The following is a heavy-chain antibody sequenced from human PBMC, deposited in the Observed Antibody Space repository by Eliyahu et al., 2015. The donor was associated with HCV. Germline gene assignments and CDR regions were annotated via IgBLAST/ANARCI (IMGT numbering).Heavy chain of an antibody. V-gene: IGHV4-39*01. CDR1: GGSISSSSYY. J-gene: IGHJ4*02. CDR2: IYYSGST. CDR3: ARSIRYFDLYYFDY. D-gene: IGHD3-9*01. Sequence: XLQLQXSGPGLVKPSETLSLXCTVSGGSISSSSYYWGWIRQPPGKGLEWIGSIYYSGSTYYNPSLKSRVTISVDTSKNQFSLKLSSVTAADTAVYYCARSIRYFDLYYFDYWGQGTLVTVSS.